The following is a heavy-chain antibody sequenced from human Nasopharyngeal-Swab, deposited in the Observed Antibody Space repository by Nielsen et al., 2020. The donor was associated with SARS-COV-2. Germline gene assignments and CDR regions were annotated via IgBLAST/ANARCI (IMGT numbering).Heavy chain of an antibody. V-gene: IGHV3-30-3*01. J-gene: IGHJ3*01. D-gene: IGHD3-22*01. Sequence: GESLKISCAASGFTFSSYAMHWVRQAPGKGLEWVAVISYDGSNKYYADSVKGRFTISRDNSKNTLYLQMNSLRAEDTAVYYCLRGDSRDVWGQGTMVTVSS. CDR1: GFTFSSYA. CDR2: ISYDGSNK. CDR3: LRGDSRDV.